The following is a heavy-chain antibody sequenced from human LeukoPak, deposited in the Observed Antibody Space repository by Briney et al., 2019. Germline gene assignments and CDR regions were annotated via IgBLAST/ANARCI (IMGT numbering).Heavy chain of an antibody. V-gene: IGHV3-33*01. CDR2: IWYDGSNK. J-gene: IGHJ4*02. CDR3: ARYYYDSSGIGY. CDR1: GFTFSSYG. D-gene: IGHD3-22*01. Sequence: GGSLRLSCAASGFTFSSYGMHWVRQAPGKGLEWVAVIWYDGSNKYYADSVKGRFTISRDNSKNTLYLQMNSLRAEDTAVYYCARYYYDSSGIGYWGQGTLVTVSS.